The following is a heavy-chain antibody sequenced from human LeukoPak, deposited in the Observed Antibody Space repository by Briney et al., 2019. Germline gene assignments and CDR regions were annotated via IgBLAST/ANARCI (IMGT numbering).Heavy chain of an antibody. CDR2: IIPMFGTG. J-gene: IGHJ6*03. CDR1: GGTFNSYV. CDR3: GTMISSKYYYYYMDV. Sequence: ASVKVSCKASGGTFNSYVISWVRQAPGQGLEWMGGIIPMFGTGNYAQKFQGRVTITADKSTSTTYMELSSLRSEDTAVYYCGTMISSKYYYYYMDVRGKGTTVTVSS. V-gene: IGHV1-69*06. D-gene: IGHD3-16*01.